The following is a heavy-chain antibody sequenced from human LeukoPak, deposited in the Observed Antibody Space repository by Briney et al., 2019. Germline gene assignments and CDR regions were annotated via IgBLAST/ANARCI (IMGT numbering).Heavy chain of an antibody. CDR1: GFTFSSYS. CDR3: ARERIAARRANAFDI. J-gene: IGHJ3*02. V-gene: IGHV3-53*01. D-gene: IGHD6-6*01. Sequence: PGGSLRLSCAASGFTFSSYSMSWVRQAPGKGLEWVSVIYSGGSIYYADSVKGRFTISRDISENTLSLEANSLRAEDTAVYYCARERIAARRANAFDIWGQGTMVTVSS. CDR2: IYSGGSI.